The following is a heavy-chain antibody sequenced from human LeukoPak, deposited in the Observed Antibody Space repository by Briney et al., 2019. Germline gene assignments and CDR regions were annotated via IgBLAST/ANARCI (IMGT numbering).Heavy chain of an antibody. CDR3: ARGRYDSSGYYWHDAFDI. D-gene: IGHD3-22*01. CDR2: IYYSGST. V-gene: IGHV4-59*01. J-gene: IGHJ3*02. CDR1: GGSISSYY. Sequence: NPSETLSLTCTVSGGSISSYYWSWIRQPPGKGLEWIGYIYYSGSTNYNPSLKSRVTISVDTSKNQFSLKLSSVTAADTAVYYCARGRYDSSGYYWHDAFDIWGQGTMVTVSS.